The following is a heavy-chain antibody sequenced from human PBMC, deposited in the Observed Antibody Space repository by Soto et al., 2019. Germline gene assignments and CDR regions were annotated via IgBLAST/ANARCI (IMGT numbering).Heavy chain of an antibody. D-gene: IGHD4-17*01. CDR3: ATETLGYGDYGAFDI. J-gene: IGHJ3*02. CDR1: GYTLTELS. V-gene: IGHV1-24*01. Sequence: ASVKVSCKVSGYTLTELSMHWVRQAPGKGLEWMGGFDPEDGETIYAQKFQGRVTMTEDTSTDTAYMELSSLRSEDTAVYYCATETLGYGDYGAFDIWGQGTMVTVSS. CDR2: FDPEDGET.